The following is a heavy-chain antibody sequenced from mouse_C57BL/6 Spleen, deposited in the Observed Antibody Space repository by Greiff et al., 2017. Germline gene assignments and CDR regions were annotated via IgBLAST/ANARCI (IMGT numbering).Heavy chain of an antibody. CDR3: TRHYYGSSYWYFDV. CDR2: IDPETGGT. Sequence: QVQLQQSGAELVRPGASVTLSCKASGYTFTDYEMHWVKQTPVHGLEWIGAIDPETGGTAYNQKFKGKAILTADKSSSTAYMELRSLTSEDSAVXYCTRHYYGSSYWYFDVWGTGTTVTVSS. D-gene: IGHD1-1*01. CDR1: GYTFTDYE. J-gene: IGHJ1*03. V-gene: IGHV1-15*01.